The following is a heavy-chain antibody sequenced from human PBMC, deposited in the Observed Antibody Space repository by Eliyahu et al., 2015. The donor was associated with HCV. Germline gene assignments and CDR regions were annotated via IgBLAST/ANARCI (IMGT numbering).Heavy chain of an antibody. CDR2: IHYSGST. CDR3: ASGGGGIAVAGTGGWFDP. CDR1: GGXISTYY. Sequence: QVRLQESGPGLVKPSETLSLXCTVXGGXISTYYWXWXRQPPGTXLEWIGYIHYSGSTNYNPSLNSRVTMSLDTSKNQFSLKLSSVTAADTAVYYCASGGGGIAVAGTGGWFDPWGQGTLVTVSS. V-gene: IGHV4-59*01. J-gene: IGHJ5*02. D-gene: IGHD6-19*01.